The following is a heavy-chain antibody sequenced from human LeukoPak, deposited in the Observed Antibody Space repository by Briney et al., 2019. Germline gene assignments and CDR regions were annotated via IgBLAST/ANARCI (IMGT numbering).Heavy chain of an antibody. Sequence: SVKVSCKASGGTFSRYAISWVRQAPGRGREWVGRIIPIFGTANSARKLQGRVMITANESTSTAYMELSSLRSEDTVVYYCASSPFWIAVAGAYWYFDLWGRGTLVTVSS. V-gene: IGHV1-69*13. CDR3: ASSPFWIAVAGAYWYFDL. J-gene: IGHJ2*01. D-gene: IGHD6-19*01. CDR1: GGTFSRYA. CDR2: IIPIFGTA.